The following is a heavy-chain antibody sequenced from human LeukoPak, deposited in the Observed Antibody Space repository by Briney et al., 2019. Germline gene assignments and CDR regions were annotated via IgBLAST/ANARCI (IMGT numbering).Heavy chain of an antibody. CDR3: ARDRFSSGYIDY. CDR2: INPSGGST. CDR1: GYTFTSHY. J-gene: IGHJ4*02. D-gene: IGHD3-22*01. Sequence: ASVKVSCKASGYTFTSHYMHWVRQAPGQGLEWMGIINPSGGSTSYAQKFQGRVTMTRDTSTSTDYMELSSLRSEDTAVYYCARDRFSSGYIDYWGQGTLVTVSS. V-gene: IGHV1-46*01.